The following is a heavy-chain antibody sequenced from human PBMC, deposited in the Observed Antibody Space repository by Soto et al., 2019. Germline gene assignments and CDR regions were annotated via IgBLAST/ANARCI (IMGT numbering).Heavy chain of an antibody. CDR2: INSDGSSI. CDR3: ARQKLWFGELYDY. D-gene: IGHD3-10*01. J-gene: IGHJ4*02. V-gene: IGHV3-74*01. Sequence: PGGSLRLSCAASGFTFSSYWMHWVRQAPGKGLVWVSRINSDGSSIIYADSVKGRFTISRDNAKNTLYLQMNSLRAEDTAVYFCARQKLWFGELYDYWGQGILVTVSS. CDR1: GFTFSSYW.